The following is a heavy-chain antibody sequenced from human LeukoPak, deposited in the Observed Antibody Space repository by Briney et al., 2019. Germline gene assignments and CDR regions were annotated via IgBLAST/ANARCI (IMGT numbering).Heavy chain of an antibody. J-gene: IGHJ6*03. CDR1: GFTFSSYG. V-gene: IGHV3-48*04. CDR3: ARFNCYTRNYYYYYMDV. CDR2: ISSSGSTI. Sequence: GGSLRLSCAASGFTFSSYGMHWVRQAPGKGLEWVSYISSSGSTIYYADSVKGRFTISRDNAKNSLYLQMNSLRAEDTAVYYCARFNCYTRNYYYYYMDVWGKGTTVTVSS. D-gene: IGHD2-15*01.